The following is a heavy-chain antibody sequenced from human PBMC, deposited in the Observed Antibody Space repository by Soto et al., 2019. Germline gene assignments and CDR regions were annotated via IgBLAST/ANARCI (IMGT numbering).Heavy chain of an antibody. D-gene: IGHD5-12*01. Sequence: EVQLVETGGGLIQPGGSLRLSCAASGFTVSSNYMSWGRQAPGKGLEWVSVIYSGGSTYYADSVKGRFTISRDNSKSGMDLQIDSLRDGDTAVYYCARAQVARGGAVDAFDIWGQGTMVTVSS. J-gene: IGHJ3*02. CDR1: GFTVSSNY. V-gene: IGHV3-53*02. CDR3: ARAQVARGGAVDAFDI. CDR2: IYSGGST.